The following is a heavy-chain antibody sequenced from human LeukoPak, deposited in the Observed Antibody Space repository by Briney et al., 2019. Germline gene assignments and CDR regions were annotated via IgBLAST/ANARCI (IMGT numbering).Heavy chain of an antibody. CDR1: GVSISSSNSY. J-gene: IGHJ5*02. V-gene: IGHV4-39*07. Sequence: SETLSLTCTVSGVSISSSNSYWGWIRQPPGKGLEWIGSIYYTGNTYHNASLKSRVTISIDTSKNQISLRLTSVTAADTAVYYCARVIPTITMVRGAPSWFDPWGQGTLVTVSS. CDR2: IYYTGNT. CDR3: ARVIPTITMVRGAPSWFDP. D-gene: IGHD3-10*01.